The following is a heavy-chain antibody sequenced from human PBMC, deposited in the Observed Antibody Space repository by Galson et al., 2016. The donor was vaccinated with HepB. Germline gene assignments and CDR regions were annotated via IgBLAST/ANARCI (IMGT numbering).Heavy chain of an antibody. J-gene: IGHJ4*02. V-gene: IGHV3-23*01. Sequence: SLRLSCAASGFTFSSYAMSWVRQAPGKGLEWVSSISGDGGGTYYADSVKGRFTISRDNSKNTLYLQMNSLRAEDTAVYYCAKSGRYYGVDHFDYWGQGTLVTVSS. D-gene: IGHD4-17*01. CDR1: GFTFSSYA. CDR2: ISGDGGGT. CDR3: AKSGRYYGVDHFDY.